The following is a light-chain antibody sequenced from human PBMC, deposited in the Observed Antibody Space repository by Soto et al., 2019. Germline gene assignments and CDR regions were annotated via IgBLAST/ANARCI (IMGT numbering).Light chain of an antibody. CDR1: SSDVGGYNY. Sequence: QSVLTQPASVSGSPGQSITISCTGTSSDVGGYNYVSWYQQHPGKAPKVMIYEVSNRPSGVSNRFSGSKSGNTASLTISGLQAEDEADYYCCSYAGRSTWDVVFGGGTKLTVL. V-gene: IGLV2-14*01. J-gene: IGLJ2*01. CDR3: CSYAGRSTWDVV. CDR2: EVS.